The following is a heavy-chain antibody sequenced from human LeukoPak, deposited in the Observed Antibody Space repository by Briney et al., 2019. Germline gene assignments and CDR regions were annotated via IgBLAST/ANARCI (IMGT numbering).Heavy chain of an antibody. V-gene: IGHV3-74*01. CDR2: INEYGSST. CDR3: ARDAPGNTALDY. D-gene: IGHD5-18*01. J-gene: IGHJ4*02. Sequence: PGGSLRLSCAASGFTFISYWMHWVRQAPGKGLVWVSRINEYGSSTDFADSVKGRFTISRDNAKNTLYLQMNSLSAEDTAVYYCARDAPGNTALDYWGQGTLVTVSS. CDR1: GFTFISYW.